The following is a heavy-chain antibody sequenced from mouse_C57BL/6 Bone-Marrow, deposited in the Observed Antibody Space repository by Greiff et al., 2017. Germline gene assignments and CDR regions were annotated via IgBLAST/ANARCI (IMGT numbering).Heavy chain of an antibody. CDR2: IDPSDSYT. J-gene: IGHJ4*01. V-gene: IGHV1-69*01. Sequence: QVQLKQSGAELVMPGASVKLSCKASGYTFTSYWMHWVKQRPGQGLEWIGEIDPSDSYTNYNQKFKGKSTLTVDKSSSTAYMQLSSLTSEDSAVYYCASHSYYYAMDYWGQGTSVTVSS. CDR1: GYTFTSYW. CDR3: ASHSYYYAMDY.